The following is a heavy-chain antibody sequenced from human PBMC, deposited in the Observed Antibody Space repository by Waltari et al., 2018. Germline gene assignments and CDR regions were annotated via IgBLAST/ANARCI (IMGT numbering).Heavy chain of an antibody. CDR3: TRDSNTYVDILTVLDY. Sequence: EVKLVESGGNLVQPGRSLRLSCTTSGFNFGHYAMTWVRQAPGKGLEWVGFIKSKTYGETTEFAASVKGRFTIARDDSKSIAYLQMNSLKTEDAAVYYCTRDSNTYVDILTVLDYWGQGTLVTVSS. J-gene: IGHJ4*02. CDR1: GFNFGHYA. V-gene: IGHV3-49*04. D-gene: IGHD3-9*01. CDR2: IKSKTYGETT.